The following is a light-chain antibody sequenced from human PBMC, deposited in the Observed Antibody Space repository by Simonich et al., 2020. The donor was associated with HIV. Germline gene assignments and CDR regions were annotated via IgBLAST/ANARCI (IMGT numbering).Light chain of an antibody. V-gene: IGKV4-1*01. CDR3: QQYYSTPQT. Sequence: DIVMTQSPDSLAVSLGERATINCKSSQSVLYSSNSKNYLAWYQQKPGQPPKLFIYWESTRESGVPDRFSASGSGTDFTLTISSLQAEDVAVYYCQQYYSTPQTFGQGTKVEIK. J-gene: IGKJ1*01. CDR1: QSVLYSSNSKNY. CDR2: WES.